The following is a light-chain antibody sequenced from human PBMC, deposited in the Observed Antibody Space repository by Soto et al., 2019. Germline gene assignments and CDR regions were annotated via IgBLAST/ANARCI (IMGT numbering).Light chain of an antibody. V-gene: IGKV3-20*01. Sequence: EIVLTQSPGTLSLSPGERATLSCRASQSVSSSYLAWYQQKPGQAPRLLIYGASSRATGIPDRFSGSGSGTDFTLTISRLEPEDVAVYYCQQYGSSPPYTFGQVTKLEIK. CDR3: QQYGSSPPYT. CDR1: QSVSSSY. CDR2: GAS. J-gene: IGKJ2*01.